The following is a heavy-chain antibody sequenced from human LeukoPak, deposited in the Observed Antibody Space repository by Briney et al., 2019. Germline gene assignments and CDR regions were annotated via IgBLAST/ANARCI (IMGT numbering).Heavy chain of an antibody. Sequence: SETLSLTCTVSGGSISSGSYYWSWMRQPAGKGLEWIGRIYTSGSTNYNPSLKSRVTISVDTSKNQFSLKLSSVTAADTAVYYCARGGLVGASAYWGQGTLVTVSS. V-gene: IGHV4-61*02. D-gene: IGHD1-26*01. J-gene: IGHJ4*02. CDR3: ARGGLVGASAY. CDR2: IYTSGST. CDR1: GGSISSGSYY.